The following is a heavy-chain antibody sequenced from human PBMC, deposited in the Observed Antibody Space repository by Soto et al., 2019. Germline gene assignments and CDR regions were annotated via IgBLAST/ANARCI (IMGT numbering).Heavy chain of an antibody. CDR1: GFIFGVFT. CDR2: IGSPGGTT. CDR3: ARGRGGSGRYYFDF. J-gene: IGHJ4*02. Sequence: DVQLLESGGGLVQAGRSLRLSCVGSGFIFGVFTFNWVRQAPGKGLEWVASIGSPGGTTHYTDSVKGRFTISRDNAKSTLYLQINSLRAEDTAVYFGARGRGGSGRYYFDFWGQGTLVTVSS. V-gene: IGHV3-23*01. D-gene: IGHD3-16*01.